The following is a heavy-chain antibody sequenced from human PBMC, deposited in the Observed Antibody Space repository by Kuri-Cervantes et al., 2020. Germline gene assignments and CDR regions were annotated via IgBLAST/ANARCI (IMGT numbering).Heavy chain of an antibody. Sequence: SETLSLTCSVSGGSLDYYYWSWIRQPPGKGLEWIGYVYYTGDTYYNPSLKSRVTISVDTSKNQFSLKLSSVTAADTAVYYCARRSKDTVMVTFDDYWGQGTLVTVSS. CDR2: VYYTGDT. D-gene: IGHD5-18*01. CDR3: ARRSKDTVMVTFDDY. J-gene: IGHJ4*02. V-gene: IGHV4-59*08. CDR1: GGSLDYYY.